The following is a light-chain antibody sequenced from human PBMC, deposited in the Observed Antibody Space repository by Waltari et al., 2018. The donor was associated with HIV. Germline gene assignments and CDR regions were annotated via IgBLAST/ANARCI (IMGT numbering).Light chain of an antibody. CDR2: HAS. J-gene: IGKJ2*01. V-gene: IGKV1-33*01. CDR1: QDITNS. Sequence: IQMTQSPSSASASVRDRVTITCQATQDITNSLNWYQQKPGKAPKLLIYHASSLETGVPSRFSGGGSGTDFTFTISDLQPEDTATYFCLQHDDFPYTFGQGTKLQIK. CDR3: LQHDDFPYT.